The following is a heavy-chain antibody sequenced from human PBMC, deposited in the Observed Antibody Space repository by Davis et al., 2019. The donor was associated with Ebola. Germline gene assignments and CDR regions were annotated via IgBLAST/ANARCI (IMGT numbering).Heavy chain of an antibody. V-gene: IGHV3-23*01. Sequence: GESLKISCAASGFTFSSYAMSWVRQAPGKGPEWVSRISAIGGDTYYADSVKGRFTISRDNSKNTLYLQMNSLGAEDTAVYYCARRDRGWGGNDYWGQGTLVTVSS. CDR3: ARRDRGWGGNDY. J-gene: IGHJ4*02. CDR1: GFTFSSYA. CDR2: ISAIGGDT. D-gene: IGHD6-19*01.